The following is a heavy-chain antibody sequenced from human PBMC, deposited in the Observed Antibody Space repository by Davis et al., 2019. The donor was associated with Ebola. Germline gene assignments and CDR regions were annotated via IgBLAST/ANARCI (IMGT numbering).Heavy chain of an antibody. Sequence: GESLKISCAASGFTFSSYSMNWVRQAPGKGLEWVSYISSSSSTIYYADSVKGRFTISRDNAKNSLYLQMNSLRAEDTAVYYCARDLVVLIAATGTGYYYGMDVWGKGTTVTVSS. CDR1: GFTFSSYS. CDR2: ISSSSSTI. D-gene: IGHD6-13*01. CDR3: ARDLVVLIAATGTGYYYGMDV. J-gene: IGHJ6*04. V-gene: IGHV3-48*01.